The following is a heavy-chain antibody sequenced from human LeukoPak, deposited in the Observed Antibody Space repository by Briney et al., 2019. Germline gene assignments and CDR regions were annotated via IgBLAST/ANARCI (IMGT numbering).Heavy chain of an antibody. J-gene: IGHJ4*02. CDR2: IHYRGTT. Sequence: RRSETLSLTCTVSGASVNSYFWNWIRQPPGEGLEWVGYIHYRGTTNSNPSLKSRVTMSVDMSKNQFALKLSSVTAADTAAYYCARGVTAYGEFYFDYWGQGTLVTVSS. V-gene: IGHV4-59*02. CDR1: GASVNSYF. CDR3: ARGVTAYGEFYFDY. D-gene: IGHD3-10*01.